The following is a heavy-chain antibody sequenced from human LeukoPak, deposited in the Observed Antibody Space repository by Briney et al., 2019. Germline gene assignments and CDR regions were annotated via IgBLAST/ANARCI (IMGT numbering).Heavy chain of an antibody. D-gene: IGHD3-10*01. V-gene: IGHV4-31*03. CDR1: GGSISSGDYY. J-gene: IGHJ4*02. CDR2: IFYSGSA. CDR3: ARGSTLIRGFDY. Sequence: SETLSLTCTVSGGSISSGDYYWNWIRQHPEKSREWIGYIFYSGSAYYNPSLKSRVTISVDTSKNQFSLKLSSVTAADTAVYYCARGSTLIRGFDYWGQGTLVTVSS.